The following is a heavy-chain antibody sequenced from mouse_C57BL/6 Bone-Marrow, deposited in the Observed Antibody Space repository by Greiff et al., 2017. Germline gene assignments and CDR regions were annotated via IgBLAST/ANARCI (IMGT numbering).Heavy chain of an antibody. Sequence: QVQLKESGPGLVQPSQSLSITCTVSGFSLTSYGVHWVRQSPGKGLEWLGVIWSGGSTDYNAAFISRLSISKDNSKSQVFFKMNSLHADDTAIYYCARNMGRPYYFDYWGQGTTLTVSS. CDR1: GFSLTSYG. CDR3: ARNMGRPYYFDY. D-gene: IGHD1-1*02. CDR2: IWSGGST. J-gene: IGHJ2*01. V-gene: IGHV2-2*01.